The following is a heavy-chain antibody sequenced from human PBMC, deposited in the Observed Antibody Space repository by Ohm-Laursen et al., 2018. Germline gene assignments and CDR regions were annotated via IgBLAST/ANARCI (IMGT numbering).Heavy chain of an antibody. Sequence: TLSLTCAVYGGSFSGYYWSWIRQPPGKGLEWIGEINHSGSTNYNPSLKSRVTISVDTSKNQFSLKLSSVTAADTAVYYCASSAAAGNFDYWGQGTLVTVSS. J-gene: IGHJ4*02. D-gene: IGHD6-13*01. CDR1: GGSFSGYY. V-gene: IGHV4-34*01. CDR2: INHSGST. CDR3: ASSAAAGNFDY.